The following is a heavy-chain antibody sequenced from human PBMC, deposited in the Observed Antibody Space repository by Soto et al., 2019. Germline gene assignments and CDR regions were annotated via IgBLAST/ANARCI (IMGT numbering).Heavy chain of an antibody. V-gene: IGHV4-59*12. J-gene: IGHJ4*02. D-gene: IGHD6-19*01. CDR1: GASITNYY. CDR2: MSNSGGT. CDR3: ARGLITGSHYSGGWYYFDS. Sequence: SETLSLTCTASGASITNYYWTWIRQPPGKGLEWVGYMSNSGGTNSSPSLKSRITISVHTSNSQFSLELSSVTAADTAVYYCARGLITGSHYSGGWYYFDSWGQGTQVTVSS.